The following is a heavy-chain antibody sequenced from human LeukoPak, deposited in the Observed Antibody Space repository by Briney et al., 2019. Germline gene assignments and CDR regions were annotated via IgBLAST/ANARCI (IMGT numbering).Heavy chain of an antibody. CDR2: ISHSGSSI. J-gene: IGHJ4*02. CDR1: GFTFDDYG. CDR3: AMALDY. Sequence: GGSLRLSCAASGFTFDDYGMSWVRQAPGQGLEWVSGISHSGSSIYYADSVKGRFTISRDNSKNTLYLQMDRLRVEDTAVYYCAMALDYWGQGTLVTVSS. V-gene: IGHV3-23*01.